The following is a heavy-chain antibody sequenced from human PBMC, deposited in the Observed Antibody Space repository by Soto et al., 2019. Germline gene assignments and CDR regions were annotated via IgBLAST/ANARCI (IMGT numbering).Heavy chain of an antibody. D-gene: IGHD2-2*01. CDR3: ARPFSPLTSWYYYFGMDV. Sequence: GGSLRLSCAAFGFTFSDYYMNWIRQAPGKGLEWVSYISSSSSFTNYADSVKGRFTISRDNAKNSLYLQMNSLRAEDTAVYYCARPFSPLTSWYYYFGMDVWGQGTTVTVSS. V-gene: IGHV3-11*06. CDR1: GFTFSDYY. CDR2: ISSSSSFT. J-gene: IGHJ6*02.